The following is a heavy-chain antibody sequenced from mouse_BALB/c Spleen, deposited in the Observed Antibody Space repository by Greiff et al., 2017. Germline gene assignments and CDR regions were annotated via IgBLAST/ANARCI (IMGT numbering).Heavy chain of an antibody. V-gene: IGHV2-2*02. J-gene: IGHJ3*01. CDR1: GFSFTSYG. CDR3: ARKGGYRYDDAWFAY. D-gene: IGHD2-14*01. CDR2: IWSGGST. Sequence: QVQLQQSGPGLVQPSQSLSITCTVSGFSFTSYGVHWVRQSPGKGLEWLGVIWSGGSTDYNAAFISRLSISKDNSKSQVFFKMNSLQANDTAIYYCARKGGYRYDDAWFAYWGQGTLVTVSA.